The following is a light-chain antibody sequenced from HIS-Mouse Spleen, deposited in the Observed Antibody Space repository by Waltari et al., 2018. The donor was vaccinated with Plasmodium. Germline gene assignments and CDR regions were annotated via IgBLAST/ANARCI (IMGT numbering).Light chain of an antibody. CDR3: QQSYSTPQLT. CDR1: QSISSY. Sequence: DIQMTQSPSSLSAPVGDRVTITCRASQSISSYLNWYQQKPGKAPKLLIYAASSLQSGVPSRFSGSGSGTDFTLIISSLQPEDFATYYCQQSYSTPQLTFGGGTKVEIK. V-gene: IGKV1-39*01. CDR2: AAS. J-gene: IGKJ4*01.